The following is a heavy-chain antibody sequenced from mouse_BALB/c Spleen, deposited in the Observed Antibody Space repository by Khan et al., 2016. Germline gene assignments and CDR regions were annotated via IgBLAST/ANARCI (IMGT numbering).Heavy chain of an antibody. CDR1: GFSLTNSG. CDR2: IWPGGST. J-gene: IGHJ3*01. D-gene: IGHD2-4*01. CDR3: ARDDQDYDAWFAS. V-gene: IGHV2-9*02. Sequence: QVQLKESGPGLVAPSQSLSITCTVSGFSLTNSGVHWIRQPPGKGLEWLGVIWPGGSTDYNSDLMSRLSITKDNSQTQVLLKLISLQPDDTAMYYSARDDQDYDAWFASWGQGTLVSVSA.